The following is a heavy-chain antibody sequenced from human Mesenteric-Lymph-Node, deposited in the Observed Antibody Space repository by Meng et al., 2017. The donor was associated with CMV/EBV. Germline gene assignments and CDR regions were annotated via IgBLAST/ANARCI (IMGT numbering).Heavy chain of an antibody. CDR3: AKDKGPSGLCYFDY. Sequence: SGFTFSSYGMHWVRQAPGKGLEWVAVISYDGSNKYYADSVKGRFTISRDNSKNTLYLQMNSLRAEDTAVYYCAKDKGPSGLCYFDYWGQGTLVTVSS. CDR2: ISYDGSNK. V-gene: IGHV3-30*18. CDR1: GFTFSSYG. J-gene: IGHJ4*02. D-gene: IGHD6-19*01.